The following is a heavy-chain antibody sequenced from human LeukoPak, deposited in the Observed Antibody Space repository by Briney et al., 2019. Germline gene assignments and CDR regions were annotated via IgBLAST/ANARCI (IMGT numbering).Heavy chain of an antibody. CDR3: AREKIAVTDYDY. CDR1: GFTFSSYT. D-gene: IGHD6-19*01. J-gene: IGHJ4*02. CDR2: ISSSSGHM. Sequence: PGGSLRLSCAASGFTFSSYTMNWVRQAPGKGLEWASSISSSSGHMYYADSVKGRFTISRDNAKNSLYLQMNSLRAEDTALYYCAREKIAVTDYDYWGQGTLVTVSS. V-gene: IGHV3-21*01.